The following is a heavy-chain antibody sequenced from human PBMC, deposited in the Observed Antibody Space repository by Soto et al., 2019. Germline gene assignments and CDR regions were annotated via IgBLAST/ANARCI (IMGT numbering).Heavy chain of an antibody. CDR1: GYTFTSYD. Sequence: ASVKVSCKASGYTFTSYDINWVRQATGQGLEWMGWMNPNSGNTGYAQKFQGRVTMTRNTSISTAYMELSSLRSEDTAVYYCARLPSRTGPIVNWGQGTLVTVSS. J-gene: IGHJ4*02. V-gene: IGHV1-8*01. CDR2: MNPNSGNT. D-gene: IGHD3-9*01. CDR3: ARLPSRTGPIVN.